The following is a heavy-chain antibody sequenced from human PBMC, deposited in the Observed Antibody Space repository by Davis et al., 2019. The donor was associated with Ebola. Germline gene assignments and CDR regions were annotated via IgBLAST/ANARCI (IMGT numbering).Heavy chain of an antibody. CDR2: INGDGSRN. CDR3: AKVRDDY. Sequence: HTGGSLRLSCAASGFTFTGYWMHWVRQAPGKGLVWVSHINGDGSRNAYADSVKGRFTISRDNARNTLYLQMSSLRAEDTAVYYCAKVRDDYWGQGTLVTVSS. CDR1: GFTFTGYW. J-gene: IGHJ4*02. V-gene: IGHV3-74*01.